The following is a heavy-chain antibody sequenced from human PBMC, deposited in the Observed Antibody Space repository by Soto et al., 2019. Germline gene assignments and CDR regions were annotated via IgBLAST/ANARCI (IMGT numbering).Heavy chain of an antibody. CDR3: VKGRRGHYDT. J-gene: IGHJ5*02. CDR1: GFTFSTYA. Sequence: PGGSLRLSCAASGFTFSTYAMAWVRQTPGQGLEWVSSITDSGIDTYYAESVKGRFTISRDNSTNTLFLQLNSLRIGAKDLDYGVKGRRGHYDTWGQGTLVTFSS. D-gene: IGHD3-10*01. V-gene: IGHV3-23*01. CDR2: ITDSGIDT.